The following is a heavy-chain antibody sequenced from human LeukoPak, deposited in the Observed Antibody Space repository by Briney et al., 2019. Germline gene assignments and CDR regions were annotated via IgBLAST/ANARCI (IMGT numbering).Heavy chain of an antibody. CDR3: ATTSYDILTGYYNLNFDY. CDR1: GGTFSSYA. Sequence: ASVKVSCKAYGGTFSSYAISWVRQAPGQGLEWMGGIIPIFGTANYAQKFQGRVTITADESTSTAYMELSSLRSEDTAVYYCATTSYDILTGYYNLNFDYWGQGTLVTVSS. J-gene: IGHJ4*02. CDR2: IIPIFGTA. D-gene: IGHD3-9*01. V-gene: IGHV1-69*13.